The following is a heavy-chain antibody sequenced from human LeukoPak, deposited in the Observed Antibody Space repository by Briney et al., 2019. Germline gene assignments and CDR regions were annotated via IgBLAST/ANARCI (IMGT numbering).Heavy chain of an antibody. V-gene: IGHV3-48*02. CDR1: GFTFSSFS. CDR2: ISSTGSTI. CDR3: ARDLISGDYTFDY. Sequence: GVSLRLSCAASGFTFSSFSMNWVRQAPGKGLEWVSYISSTGSTIYYADSVKGRFTVSRDNAKDSLYLQMNSLRDEDTAVYYCARDLISGDYTFDYWGQGALVTVSS. D-gene: IGHD4-11*01. J-gene: IGHJ4*02.